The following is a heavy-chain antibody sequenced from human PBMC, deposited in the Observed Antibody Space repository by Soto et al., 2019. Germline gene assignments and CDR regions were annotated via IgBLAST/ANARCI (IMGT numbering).Heavy chain of an antibody. CDR2: IYSGGST. CDR3: ARARDVASYYGMDV. Sequence: GGSLRLSCAASGFTVSSNYMSWVRQAPGKGLEWVSVIYSGGSTYYADSVKGRGTISRDNSKSTLYLQMNSLRAEDTAVYYCARARDVASYYGMDVWGQGPTVTVSS. J-gene: IGHJ6*02. D-gene: IGHD5-12*01. V-gene: IGHV3-53*01. CDR1: GFTVSSNY.